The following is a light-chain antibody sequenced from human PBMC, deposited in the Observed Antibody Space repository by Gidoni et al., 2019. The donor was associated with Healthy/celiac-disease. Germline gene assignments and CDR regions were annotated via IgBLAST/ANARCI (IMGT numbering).Light chain of an antibody. CDR1: SVSSN. CDR3: QQYNNWPMYT. V-gene: IGKV3-15*01. Sequence: SVSSNLAWYQQKPGQAPRLLIYGASTRATGIPARFSGSGSGTEFTLTISSLQSEDFAVYYCQQYNNWPMYTFGQGTTLEIK. CDR2: GAS. J-gene: IGKJ2*01.